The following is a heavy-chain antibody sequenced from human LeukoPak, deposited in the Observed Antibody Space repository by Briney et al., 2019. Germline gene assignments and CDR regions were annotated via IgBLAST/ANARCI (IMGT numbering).Heavy chain of an antibody. D-gene: IGHD1-26*01. CDR1: GFTFSSCS. CDR2: ISSSSDTI. J-gene: IGHJ4*02. Sequence: GGSLRLSCAASGFTFSSCSMNWVRQAPGKGLEWLSYISSSSDTIYYADSVQGRFTISRDNAKNSLYLQMNSLRDKDTAVYYCASAKRVGGEIDYWGQGTLVTVSS. CDR3: ASAKRVGGEIDY. V-gene: IGHV3-48*02.